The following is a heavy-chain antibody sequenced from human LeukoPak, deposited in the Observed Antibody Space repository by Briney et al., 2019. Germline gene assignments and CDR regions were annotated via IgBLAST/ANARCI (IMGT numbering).Heavy chain of an antibody. CDR1: GFTFSSYS. CDR3: ARDHLPGYCSGGSCPGGNWFDP. V-gene: IGHV3-21*01. J-gene: IGHJ5*02. Sequence: GRSLRLSCAASGFTFSSYSMNWVRQAPGKGLEWVSSISSSSSYIYYADSVKGRFTISRDNAKNSLYLQMNSLRAEDTAVYYCARDHLPGYCSGGSCPGGNWFDPWGQGTLVTVSS. CDR2: ISSSSSYI. D-gene: IGHD2-15*01.